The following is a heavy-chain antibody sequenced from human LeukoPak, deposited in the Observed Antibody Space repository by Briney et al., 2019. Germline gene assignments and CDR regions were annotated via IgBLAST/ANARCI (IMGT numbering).Heavy chain of an antibody. CDR2: KSYDGSNK. Sequence: GGPQTLPCTPSGLTFSSYGMQWPRQAPDKAREWVADKSYDGSNKHYADSEKPRLTISRDNAKDTLYLQMNSLRGEDTAVYYCAKTPYRSFGGFFDYWGEGALVTVSS. V-gene: IGHV3-30*18. CDR3: AKTPYRSFGGFFDY. D-gene: IGHD2-15*01. CDR1: GLTFSSYG. J-gene: IGHJ4*02.